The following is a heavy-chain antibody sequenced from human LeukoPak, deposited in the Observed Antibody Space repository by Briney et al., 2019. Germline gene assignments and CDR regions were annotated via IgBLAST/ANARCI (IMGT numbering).Heavy chain of an antibody. V-gene: IGHV3-30*18. CDR2: ISYDGSNK. J-gene: IGHJ4*02. Sequence: VGSLRLSCAASGFTFSSYGMHWVRQAPGKGLEWVAVISYDGSNKYYADSVKGRFTISRDNSKNTLYLQMNSLRAEDTAVYYCAKDQMGHIAAVDYWGQGTLVTVSS. CDR3: AKDQMGHIAAVDY. D-gene: IGHD6-13*01. CDR1: GFTFSSYG.